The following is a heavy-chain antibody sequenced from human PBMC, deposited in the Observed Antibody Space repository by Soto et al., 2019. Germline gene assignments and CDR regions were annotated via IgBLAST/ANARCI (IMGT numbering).Heavy chain of an antibody. J-gene: IGHJ6*02. CDR2: IYYSGST. CDR3: ASVGATYYYYGMDV. V-gene: IGHV4-39*01. CDR1: GGSISISSYY. Sequence: SETLSLTCPVSGGSISISSYYWVWIRQPPGKWLEWIGSIYYSGSTYYNPSLKSRVTISVDTSKNQFSLKMRSVTAADTAVYYCASVGATYYYYGMDVWGQGTTVTVSS. D-gene: IGHD1-26*01.